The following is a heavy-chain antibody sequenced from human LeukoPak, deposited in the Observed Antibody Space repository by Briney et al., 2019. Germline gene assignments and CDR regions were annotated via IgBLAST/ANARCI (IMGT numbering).Heavy chain of an antibody. Sequence: GRSLRLSCEASGFTFSNHAIYWVRQAPGRGPEWVAVISYDGVNKYYADSVKGRFTVSRDNSKNTLYLQMNSLRTEDTAVYYCVRDRKVITRMQIWSGMDVWGQGTTVTVSS. CDR3: VRDRKVITRMQIWSGMDV. J-gene: IGHJ6*02. CDR2: ISYDGVNK. V-gene: IGHV3-30-3*01. D-gene: IGHD5-18*01. CDR1: GFTFSNHA.